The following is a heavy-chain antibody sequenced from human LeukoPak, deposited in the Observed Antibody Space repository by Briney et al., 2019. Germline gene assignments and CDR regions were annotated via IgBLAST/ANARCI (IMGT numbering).Heavy chain of an antibody. J-gene: IGHJ6*01. D-gene: IGHD6-19*01. CDR2: ISCDGSNK. Sequence: GRSLTLSCAASGFTFSSYSMHWLRQAPGKGLEGVADISCDGSNKYYADCVKGRFTISRDNSKNTLYLQMNSLRAEDTAVYYCAKDHERWSSGWFNYYYYYGMDVWGQGTRVTVSS. V-gene: IGHV3-30*18. CDR3: AKDHERWSSGWFNYYYYYGMDV. CDR1: GFTFSSYS.